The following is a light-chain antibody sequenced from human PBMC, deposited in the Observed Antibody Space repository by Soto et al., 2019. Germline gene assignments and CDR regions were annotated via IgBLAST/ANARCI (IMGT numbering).Light chain of an antibody. Sequence: AVQMTQSPSSLSASVGDRVTITCRASQDIRNDLGWYQQKPGTAPKLLIYAASSLQSGVTSRFSGSGSGTDFTLTISSLQPEDFATYYCLQDNNYPLTFGQGTNVEIK. J-gene: IGKJ1*01. V-gene: IGKV1-6*01. CDR3: LQDNNYPLT. CDR2: AAS. CDR1: QDIRND.